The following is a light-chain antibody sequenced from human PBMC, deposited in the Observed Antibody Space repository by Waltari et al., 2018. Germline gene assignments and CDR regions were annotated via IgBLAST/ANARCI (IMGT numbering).Light chain of an antibody. V-gene: IGLV2-11*01. CDR1: RRAIGPYSY. J-gene: IGLJ1*01. Sequence: QSALTPPSSVSGSPGQSVTLSCTGTRRAIGPYSYVSWYQHHPGKAPKRIIYDVSKRPSGVPDRFSASKSGDTASLTISGLQTEDEADYYCCSYAGGYTYVFGSGTTVTVL. CDR2: DVS. CDR3: CSYAGGYTYV.